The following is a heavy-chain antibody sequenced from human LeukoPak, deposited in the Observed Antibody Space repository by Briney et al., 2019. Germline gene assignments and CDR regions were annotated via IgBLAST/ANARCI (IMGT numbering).Heavy chain of an antibody. CDR3: ARGARQLVLGLYYYYYYMDV. CDR1: GGSISNYY. CDR2: IYTSGST. Sequence: SETLSLTCTVSGGSISNYYWSWIRQPAGKGLEWIGRIYTSGSTNYNPSLKSRVTMSVDTSKNQFSLKLNSVTAADTAVYYCARGARQLVLGLYYYYYYMDVWGKGTTVTVSS. V-gene: IGHV4-4*07. D-gene: IGHD6-6*01. J-gene: IGHJ6*03.